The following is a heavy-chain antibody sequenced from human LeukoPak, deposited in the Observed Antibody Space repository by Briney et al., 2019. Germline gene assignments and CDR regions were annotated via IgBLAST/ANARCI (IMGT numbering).Heavy chain of an antibody. CDR1: GFTFSSYA. J-gene: IGHJ3*02. V-gene: IGHV1-69*05. D-gene: IGHD6-19*01. Sequence: GGSLRLSCAASGFTFSSYAISWVRQAPGQGLEWMGRIIPIFGTANYAQKLQGRVTITTDESTSTAYMELSSLRSEDTAVYYCASPSVAGTWFLIWGQGTMVTVSS. CDR3: ASPSVAGTWFLI. CDR2: IIPIFGTA.